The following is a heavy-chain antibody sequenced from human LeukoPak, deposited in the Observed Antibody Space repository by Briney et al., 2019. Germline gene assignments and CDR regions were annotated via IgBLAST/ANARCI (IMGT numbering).Heavy chain of an antibody. D-gene: IGHD5-12*01. J-gene: IGHJ5*02. V-gene: IGHV3-7*01. CDR3: ARGGYGAPDA. Sequence: GGSLRLSCAASGFTFSNFWMSWVRQAPGKGLEWVANIKYDGSEKYYVDSVKGRFTISRGNAMNSLYLQMNNLRDEDTAFYFCARGGYGAPDAWGQGTLVTVSS. CDR2: IKYDGSEK. CDR1: GFTFSNFW.